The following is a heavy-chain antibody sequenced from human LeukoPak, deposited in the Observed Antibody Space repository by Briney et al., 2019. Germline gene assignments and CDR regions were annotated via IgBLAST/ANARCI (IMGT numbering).Heavy chain of an antibody. J-gene: IGHJ4*02. D-gene: IGHD2-8*01. CDR1: GFTFSSYG. V-gene: IGHV3-30*18. CDR2: ISYDGSNK. CDR3: AKDLYGAFDY. Sequence: GGSLRLSCAASGFTFSSYGMHWVRQAPGKGLEWVAVISYDGSNKYYADSVKGRLTISRDNSKNTLYLQMNSLRAEDTAVYYCAKDLYGAFDYWGQGTLVTVSS.